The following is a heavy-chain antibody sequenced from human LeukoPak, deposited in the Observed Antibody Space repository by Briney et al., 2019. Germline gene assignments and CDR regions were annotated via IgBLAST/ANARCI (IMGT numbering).Heavy chain of an antibody. CDR3: AKDEYYYDSSGYYQF. Sequence: PGGSLRLSCAASGFTFSSYAMSWVRQAPGKGLEWVSAIRDSGSSTHYADSVKGRFTISRDNSKNTLYLQMNSLRAEDTAVYYCAKDEYYYDSSGYYQFWGQGTMVTVSS. CDR1: GFTFSSYA. D-gene: IGHD3-22*01. V-gene: IGHV3-23*01. CDR2: IRDSGSST. J-gene: IGHJ3*01.